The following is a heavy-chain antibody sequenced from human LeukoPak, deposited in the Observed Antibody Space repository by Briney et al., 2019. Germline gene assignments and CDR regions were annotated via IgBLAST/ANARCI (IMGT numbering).Heavy chain of an antibody. V-gene: IGHV3-73*01. J-gene: IGHJ6*02. CDR2: IRSKVNSYAI. CDR1: GFTLSGSA. CDR3: TSSGYSDYYGMDV. D-gene: IGHD3-22*01. Sequence: GGSLRLSCAASGFTLSGSAMHWVRQASGKGLEWVGRIRSKVNSYAIAYGASVKGRFTISRDDSKNTAYPQMNSLKTEDTAVYYCTSSGYSDYYGMDVWGQGTTVTVSS.